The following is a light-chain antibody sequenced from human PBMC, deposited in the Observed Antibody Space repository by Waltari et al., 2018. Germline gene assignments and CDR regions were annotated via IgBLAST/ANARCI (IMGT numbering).Light chain of an antibody. V-gene: IGLV7-46*01. CDR3: LLSYSGARV. Sequence: QAVVTQEPSLTVSPGGTVTLTCGSSTAAVTSGHYPYWFQQKPGQAPRTLIYDTTNKHSWTPARFSASLLGGKAALTLSAAQPDDEADYYCLLSYSGARVFGGGTKLTVL. CDR2: DTT. CDR1: TAAVTSGHY. J-gene: IGLJ2*01.